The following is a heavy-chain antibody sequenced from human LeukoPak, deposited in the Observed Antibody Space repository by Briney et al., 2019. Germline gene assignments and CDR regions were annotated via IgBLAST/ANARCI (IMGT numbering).Heavy chain of an antibody. J-gene: IGHJ4*02. CDR3: ARALWNSGCV. CDR1: GFTFSSYW. D-gene: IGHD1-7*01. V-gene: IGHV3-7*03. CDR2: IKQDGSQK. Sequence: GGSLRPSCAASGFTFSSYWISWVRQAPGKGLEWVANIKQDGSQKHYVDSVTGRFTISRDNAKRSSYLQMNSLRDEDTAVYFCARALWNSGCVWGQGTLVTVSS.